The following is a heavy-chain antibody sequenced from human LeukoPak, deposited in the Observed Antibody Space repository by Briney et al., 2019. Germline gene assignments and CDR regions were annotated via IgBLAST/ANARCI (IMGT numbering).Heavy chain of an antibody. D-gene: IGHD2-15*01. CDR3: ARGYCSGGTCYSYIYYYMDV. CDR1: GGSISSYY. CDR2: MHYTGST. Sequence: SETLSLTCTVSGGSISSYYWSWIRQPPGKGLEWIGYMHYTGSTKYNPSLRGRVIMSVDTSKGQSSMRLSPVTAAVTAVYYCARGYCSGGTCYSYIYYYMDVWGNGTTVTV. J-gene: IGHJ6*03. V-gene: IGHV4-59*01.